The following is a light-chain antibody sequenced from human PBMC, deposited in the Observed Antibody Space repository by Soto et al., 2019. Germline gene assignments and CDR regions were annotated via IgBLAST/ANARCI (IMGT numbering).Light chain of an antibody. J-gene: IGKJ5*01. CDR2: AAS. Sequence: DIQMTQSPSSLSASVGDRVTITCRASQAIKNNLDWLQHKPGKAPKSLIYAASNLQSGVPSQFSGSGAGTEFTLTISSVQPEDSATYYCRQHNAYPITFGQGTRLEIK. CDR1: QAIKNN. V-gene: IGKV1-16*02. CDR3: RQHNAYPIT.